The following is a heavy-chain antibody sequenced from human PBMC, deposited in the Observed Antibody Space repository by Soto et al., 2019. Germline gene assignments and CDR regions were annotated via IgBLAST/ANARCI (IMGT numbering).Heavy chain of an antibody. CDR1: GFTFSSYA. Sequence: HPGGSLRLSCAASGFTFSSYAMSWVRQAPGKGLEWVSAISGSGGSTYYADSVKGRFTISRDNSKNTLYLQMNSLRAEDTAVYYCAKETYSSSQQKFFPFDYWGQGTLVTVSS. J-gene: IGHJ4*02. CDR3: AKETYSSSQQKFFPFDY. V-gene: IGHV3-23*01. D-gene: IGHD6-6*01. CDR2: ISGSGGST.